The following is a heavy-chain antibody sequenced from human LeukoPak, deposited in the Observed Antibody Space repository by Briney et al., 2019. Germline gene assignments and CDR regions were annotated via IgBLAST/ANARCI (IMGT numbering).Heavy chain of an antibody. CDR2: INPTGSGK. J-gene: IGHJ4*02. D-gene: IGHD1-14*01. CDR1: GFTFSSYA. V-gene: IGHV3-7*01. CDR3: GRGEPDY. Sequence: GGSLRLSCAASGFTFSSYAMSWVRQAPGKGLEWVANINPTGSGKYYVDSVKGRFTISRDNAKNSLYLEMNSLRVEDTAVYYCGRGEPDYWGQGALVTVSS.